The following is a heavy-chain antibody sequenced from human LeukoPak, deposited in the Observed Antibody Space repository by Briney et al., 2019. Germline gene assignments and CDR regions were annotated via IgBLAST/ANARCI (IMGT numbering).Heavy chain of an antibody. CDR3: AREMAIVVVPAALPWYFDY. CDR2: IFYGGSP. D-gene: IGHD2-2*03. Sequence: SQTLSLTCTVSGASISGGSITSDGYYWSWLRQHPGKGLEWIGYIFYGGSPYYNPSLKSRVTISVDTSKNQFSLKLSSVTAADTAVYYCAREMAIVVVPAALPWYFDYWGQGTLVTVSS. V-gene: IGHV4-31*03. CDR1: GGSITSDGYY. J-gene: IGHJ4*02.